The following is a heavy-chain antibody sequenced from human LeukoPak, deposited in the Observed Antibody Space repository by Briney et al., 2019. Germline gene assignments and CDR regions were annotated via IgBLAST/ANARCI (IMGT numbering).Heavy chain of an antibody. D-gene: IGHD1-26*01. Sequence: PGGSLRLSCAASGFTFSSYWMHWVRQAPGKGLVWVSFIYSGGSTYYADSVKGRFTISRDNSKNTLYLQMNSLTAEDTAVYYCARVPGYSWGQGTLVTVSS. CDR2: IYSGGST. J-gene: IGHJ4*02. CDR3: ARVPGYS. V-gene: IGHV3-53*01. CDR1: GFTFSSYW.